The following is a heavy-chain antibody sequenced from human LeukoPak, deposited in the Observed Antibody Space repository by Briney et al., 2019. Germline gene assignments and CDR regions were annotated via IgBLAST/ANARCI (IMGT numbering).Heavy chain of an antibody. CDR2: IYHSGRT. CDR1: GYSISSGYY. D-gene: IGHD1/OR15-1a*01. J-gene: IGHJ6*03. V-gene: IGHV4-38-2*02. Sequence: SETLSLTCTVSGYSISSGYYWGWIRQPPGKGLEWIGSIYHSGRTFYNPSLKSRVTISVDTSKNQFSLKLSSVTAADTAVYYCARGNTAGAYYYYYYYMDVWGKGTTVTISS. CDR3: ARGNTAGAYYYYYYYMDV.